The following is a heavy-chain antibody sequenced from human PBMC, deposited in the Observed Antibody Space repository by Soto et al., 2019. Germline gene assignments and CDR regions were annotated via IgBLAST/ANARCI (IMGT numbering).Heavy chain of an antibody. CDR3: VKDLYYYDSSGSEGDY. D-gene: IGHD3-22*01. Sequence: GGSLRLSCSASGFTFSSYAMHWVRQAPGKGLEYVSAISSNGGSTYYADSVKGRFTISRDNSKNTLYLQMSSLRAEDTAVYYCVKDLYYYDSSGSEGDYWGQGTLVTVSS. J-gene: IGHJ4*02. CDR2: ISSNGGST. V-gene: IGHV3-64D*06. CDR1: GFTFSSYA.